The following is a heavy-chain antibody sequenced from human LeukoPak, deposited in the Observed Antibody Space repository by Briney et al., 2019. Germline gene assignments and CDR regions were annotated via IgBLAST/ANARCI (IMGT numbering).Heavy chain of an antibody. CDR1: GGSIRSSSYY. CDR2: IYYSGST. J-gene: IGHJ4*02. D-gene: IGHD6-19*01. Sequence: SETLSLTCTVSGGSIRSSSYYWGWLRQPPGKGLEWIGSIYYSGSTYYNPSLKSRVTISVDTSKNQFSLKLSSVTAADPAVYYCARDRTLSGWFDYWGQGTLVTVSS. CDR3: ARDRTLSGWFDY. V-gene: IGHV4-39*07.